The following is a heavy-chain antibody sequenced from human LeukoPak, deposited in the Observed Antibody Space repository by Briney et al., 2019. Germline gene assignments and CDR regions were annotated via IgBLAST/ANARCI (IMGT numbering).Heavy chain of an antibody. CDR1: GFTFSSYW. D-gene: IGHD6-13*01. CDR2: IKQDGSEK. Sequence: GGSLRLSCAASGFTFSSYWMSWVRQAPGKGLEWVANIKQDGSEKYYVDSVKGRFTISRDNAKNSLYLQMSSLRAGDTAVYYCARAAYSSTWYSRYFDLWGRGTLVTVSS. CDR3: ARAAYSSTWYSRYFDL. V-gene: IGHV3-7*01. J-gene: IGHJ2*01.